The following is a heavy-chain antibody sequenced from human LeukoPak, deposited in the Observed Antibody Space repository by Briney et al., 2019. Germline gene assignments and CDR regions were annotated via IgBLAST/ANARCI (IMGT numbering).Heavy chain of an antibody. V-gene: IGHV4-59*01. J-gene: IGHJ4*02. CDR2: IYYSGST. D-gene: IGHD6-13*01. CDR1: GGSISSYY. Sequence: SETLSLTCTVSGGSISSYYWSWIRQPPGKGLEWIGYIYYSGSTNYNPSLKSRVTISVDTSKNQFSLKLSSVTAADTAVYYCARGAAAAGHWGYWGQGTLVTVSS. CDR3: ARGAAAAGHWGY.